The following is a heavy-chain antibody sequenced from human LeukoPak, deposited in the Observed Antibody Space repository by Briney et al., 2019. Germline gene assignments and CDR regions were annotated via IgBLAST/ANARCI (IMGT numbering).Heavy chain of an antibody. CDR1: GYTFTSYD. D-gene: IGHD6-13*01. CDR3: ARGVPRYCRSPGRAAAGSGVY. CDR2: MNPNSGNT. Sequence: ASVKVSCKASGYTFTSYDINWVRQATGQGLEWMGWMNPNSGNTGYAQKFQGRVTITTNTAISTAYMELSSLRSEDTAVYYCARGVPRYCRSPGRAAAGSGVYWGQGTLVTVSS. J-gene: IGHJ4*02. V-gene: IGHV1-8*02.